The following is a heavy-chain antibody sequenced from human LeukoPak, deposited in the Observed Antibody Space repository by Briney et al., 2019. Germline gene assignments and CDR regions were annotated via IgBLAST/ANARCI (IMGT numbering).Heavy chain of an antibody. J-gene: IGHJ4*02. CDR2: ISGSGGST. CDR3: ADPLYGAVDY. D-gene: IGHD4-17*01. CDR1: GFTFSGYG. Sequence: GGTLRLSCAAPGFTFSGYGMSWVRQAPGKGLKWVSAISGSGGSTYYADSVKGRFTISRDNSKNTLYLQMNSLRAEDTAVYYCADPLYGAVDYWGQGTLVTVSS. V-gene: IGHV3-23*01.